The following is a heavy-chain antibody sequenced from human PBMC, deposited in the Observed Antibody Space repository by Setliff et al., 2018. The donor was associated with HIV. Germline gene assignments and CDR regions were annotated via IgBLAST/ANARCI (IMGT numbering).Heavy chain of an antibody. CDR1: GGSVGSGSYY. V-gene: IGHV4-61*01. D-gene: IGHD4-17*01. CDR3: ARDPPGYGDSKDY. CDR2: IYYSGST. J-gene: IGHJ4*02. Sequence: PSETLSLTCSVSGGSVGSGSYYWSWIRQSPGKGLERLGYIYYSGSTTYNPSLRSRVTISIDTSKNQFSLNLRSVTAADTAVYYCARDPPGYGDSKDYWGQGILVTVSS.